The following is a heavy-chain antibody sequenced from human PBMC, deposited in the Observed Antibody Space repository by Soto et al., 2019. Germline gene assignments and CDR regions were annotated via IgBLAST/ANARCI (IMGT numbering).Heavy chain of an antibody. CDR3: ARGTPQLRYFDWALDY. D-gene: IGHD3-9*01. CDR2: ISYDGSNK. J-gene: IGHJ4*02. CDR1: GFTFSSYA. V-gene: IGHV3-30-3*01. Sequence: QVQLVESGGGVVQPGRSLRLSCAASGFTFSSYAMHWVRQAPGKGLEWVAVISYDGSNKYYADSVKGRFTISRDNSKNKLYLQMNSLRAEDTAVYYCARGTPQLRYFDWALDYWGQGTLVTVSS.